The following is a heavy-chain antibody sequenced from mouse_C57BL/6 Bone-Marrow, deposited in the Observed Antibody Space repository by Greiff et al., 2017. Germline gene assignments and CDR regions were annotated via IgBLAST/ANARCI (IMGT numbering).Heavy chain of an antibody. Sequence: VQLQQPGAELVRPGTSVKLSCKASGYTFTSYWMHWVKQRPGQGLEWIGVIDPSDSYTNYNQKFKGKATLTVDTSSSTAYMQRSSLTSEDSAVYYCARGDLGFAYWGQGTLVTVSA. V-gene: IGHV1-59*01. J-gene: IGHJ3*01. CDR3: ARGDLGFAY. CDR1: GYTFTSYW. CDR2: IDPSDSYT. D-gene: IGHD3-3*01.